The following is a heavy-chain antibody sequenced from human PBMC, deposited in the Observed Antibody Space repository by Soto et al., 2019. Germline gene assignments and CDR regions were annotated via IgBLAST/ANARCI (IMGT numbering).Heavy chain of an antibody. CDR1: GFTFDDYA. J-gene: IGHJ4*02. V-gene: IGHV3-9*01. Sequence: EVQLVGSGGGLVQPGRSLRLSCAASGFTFDDYAIHWVRQAPGKGLEWVSGINWNGDATGYADSVKGRFTISRDNAKNSLYLQMNSLTTEDTAVYYCANLPLYGSGFDCWGQGTLVTVSS. CDR2: INWNGDAT. D-gene: IGHD3-10*01. CDR3: ANLPLYGSGFDC.